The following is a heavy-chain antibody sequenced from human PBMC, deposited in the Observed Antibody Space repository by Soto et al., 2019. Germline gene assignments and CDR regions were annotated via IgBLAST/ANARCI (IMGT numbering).Heavy chain of an antibody. D-gene: IGHD3-22*01. Sequence: SVKVSCKASGFTFTSSAVQWVRQARGQRLEWIGWIVVGSGNTNYAQKFQERVTITRDMSTSTAYMELSSLRSEDTAVYYCAAAHNYYDSSGYYYSRAFDIWS. CDR1: GFTFTSSA. CDR3: AAAHNYYDSSGYYYSRAFDI. J-gene: IGHJ3*02. V-gene: IGHV1-58*01. CDR2: IVVGSGNT.